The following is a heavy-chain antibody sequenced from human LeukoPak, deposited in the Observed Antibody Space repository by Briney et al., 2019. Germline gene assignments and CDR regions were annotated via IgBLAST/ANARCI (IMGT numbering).Heavy chain of an antibody. CDR1: GFTFSSYS. CDR3: ARVKGKVVILDY. D-gene: IGHD3-22*01. V-gene: IGHV3-21*01. CDR2: ISSSSSYI. Sequence: GGFLRLSCAASGFTFSSYSMNWVRQAPGKGLEWVSSISSSSSYIYYADSVKGRFTISRDNAKNSLYLQMNSLRAEDTAVYYCARVKGKVVILDYWGQGTLVTVSS. J-gene: IGHJ4*02.